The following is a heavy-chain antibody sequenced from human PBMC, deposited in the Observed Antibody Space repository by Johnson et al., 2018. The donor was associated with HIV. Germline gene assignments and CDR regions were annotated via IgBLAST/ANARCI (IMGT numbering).Heavy chain of an antibody. J-gene: IGHJ3*01. D-gene: IGHD4-17*01. CDR1: GFTFDDYG. CDR3: AKEGIIPTAASVGPPVDLDF. CDR2: ISGSGGST. V-gene: IGHV3-23*04. Sequence: VQLVESGGGVVRPGGSLRLSCAASGFTFDDYGMSWVRQVPGKGLEWVSAISGSGGSTYYADSVKGRFTISRDNSKNILYLQMNIVRAEDTALYYCAKEGIIPTAASVGPPVDLDFWGQGTTVTVSS.